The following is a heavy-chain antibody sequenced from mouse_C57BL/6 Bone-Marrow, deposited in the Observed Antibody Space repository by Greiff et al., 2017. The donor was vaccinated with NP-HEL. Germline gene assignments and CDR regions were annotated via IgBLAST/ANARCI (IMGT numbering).Heavy chain of an antibody. J-gene: IGHJ2*01. Sequence: VQLQQSVAELVRPGASVKLSCTASGFNFTNTYLHWVKQRPEQGLEWIGRIDPANGNTKYAPKFQGKATITADTSSNTAYLQLSSLTSEDTAIYYCASTDYGRDGFDYWGQGTTLTVSS. V-gene: IGHV14-3*01. CDR1: GFNFTNTY. CDR3: ASTDYGRDGFDY. D-gene: IGHD1-1*01. CDR2: IDPANGNT.